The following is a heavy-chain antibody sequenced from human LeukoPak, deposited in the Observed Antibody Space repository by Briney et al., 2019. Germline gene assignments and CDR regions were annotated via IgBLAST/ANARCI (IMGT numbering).Heavy chain of an antibody. Sequence: SGTLSLTCAVSGGSISSSNWWSWVRQPPGKGLEWIGEIYHSGSTNYNPSLKSRVTISVDTSKNQFSLKLSSVTAADTAVYYCACTAMAPDAFDIWGQGTMVTVSS. CDR1: GGSISSSNW. V-gene: IGHV4-4*02. D-gene: IGHD5-18*01. CDR3: ACTAMAPDAFDI. CDR2: IYHSGST. J-gene: IGHJ3*02.